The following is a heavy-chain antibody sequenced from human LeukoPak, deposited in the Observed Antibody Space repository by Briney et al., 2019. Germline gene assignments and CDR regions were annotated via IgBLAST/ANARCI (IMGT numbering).Heavy chain of an antibody. CDR1: GFNIGNYW. CDR3: ARDIIRGQSDFDY. Sequence: PGGSLTLSCVASGFNIGNYWKSWVRQAPGKGLEFVGNIDDDGSEQNYVDSVKGRFTIYRDNVKNSLYLQMNSLRVEDTAVYYCARDIIRGQSDFDYWGQGILVTVSS. D-gene: IGHD5-12*01. V-gene: IGHV3-7*01. CDR2: IDDDGSEQ. J-gene: IGHJ4*02.